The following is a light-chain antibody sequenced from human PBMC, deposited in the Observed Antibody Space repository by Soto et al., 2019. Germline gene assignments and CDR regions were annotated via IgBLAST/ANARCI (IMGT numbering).Light chain of an antibody. CDR1: NSGRKS. V-gene: IGLV3-21*02. CDR3: HVWDSSSGHYV. Sequence: SYELTQPPSVSVAPGQTATITCGGDNSGRKSVHWYQQKPGQAPVLVVYDDTDRPSGIPERFSGSNSGNPATLTISRVEAGDEADYYCHVWDSSSGHYVFGTGTKVTVL. CDR2: DDT. J-gene: IGLJ1*01.